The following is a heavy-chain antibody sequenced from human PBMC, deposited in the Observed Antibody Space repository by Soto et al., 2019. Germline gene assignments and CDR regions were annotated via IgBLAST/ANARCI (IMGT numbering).Heavy chain of an antibody. V-gene: IGHV3-9*01. D-gene: IGHD3-3*01. CDR3: TKVGGLYDFWSGPLHFDL. Sequence: EAQLVESGGGLVQPGRSLRLYCAGSVFIFDDFAIHWVRQAPGKGLEWVSGISWNSDSIGYADSVKGRFTISRDNAKNSLYLQMNSLRVEDTALYYCTKVGGLYDFWSGPLHFDLWGQGTLVTVSS. CDR2: ISWNSDSI. J-gene: IGHJ4*02. CDR1: VFIFDDFA.